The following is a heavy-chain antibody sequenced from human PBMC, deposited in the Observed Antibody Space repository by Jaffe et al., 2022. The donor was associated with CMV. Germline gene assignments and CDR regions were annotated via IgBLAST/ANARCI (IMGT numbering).Heavy chain of an antibody. V-gene: IGHV3-49*04. CDR3: TRGAPYYYDSSGYYLGWFDP. CDR2: IRSKAYGGTT. CDR1: GFTFGDYA. J-gene: IGHJ5*02. Sequence: EVQLVESGGGLVQPGRSLRLSCTASGFTFGDYAMSWVRQAPGKGLEWVGFIRSKAYGGTTEYAASVKGRFTISRDDSKSIAYLQMNSLKTEDTAVYYCTRGAPYYYDSSGYYLGWFDPWGQGTLVTVSS. D-gene: IGHD3-22*01.